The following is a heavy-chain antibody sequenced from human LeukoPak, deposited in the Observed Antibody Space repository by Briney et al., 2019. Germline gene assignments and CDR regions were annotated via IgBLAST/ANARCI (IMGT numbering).Heavy chain of an antibody. CDR3: ARDDIPVI. CDR2: IYSDGRT. Sequence: GGSLRLSCAASGFSVSDYYRNWVRQAPGKGLEWVSFIYSDGRTYYADSVKGRFTISRDNSRNTLYLQMNSLRVEDTAVYYCARDDIPVIWGQGTLVTVSS. D-gene: IGHD2/OR15-2a*01. V-gene: IGHV3-53*01. CDR1: GFSVSDYY. J-gene: IGHJ4*02.